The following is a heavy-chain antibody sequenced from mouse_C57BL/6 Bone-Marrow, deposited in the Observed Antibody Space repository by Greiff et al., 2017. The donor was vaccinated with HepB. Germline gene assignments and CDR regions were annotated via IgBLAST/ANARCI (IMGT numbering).Heavy chain of an antibody. CDR3: TRAAWYFDV. CDR1: GFTFSSYA. CDR2: ISSGGAYI. V-gene: IGHV5-9-1*02. J-gene: IGHJ1*03. Sequence: EVQGVESGEGLVKPGGSLKLSCAASGFTFSSYAMSWVRQTPEKRLEWVAYISSGGAYIYYSDTVKGRFTISRDNARNTLYLQMSSLKSEDTAMYYCTRAAWYFDVWGTGTTVTVSS.